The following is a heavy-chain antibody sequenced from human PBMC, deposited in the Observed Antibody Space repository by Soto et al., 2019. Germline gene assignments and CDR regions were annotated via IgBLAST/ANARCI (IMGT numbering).Heavy chain of an antibody. Sequence: QIQLVQSGAEVKKPGASVKVSCKASGYNFFDYGVSWVRQAPGQGLEWMGWVSPKSGNTDYARKVQGRFTMTPEISTSTAYMELRGPISYDTGVYYVARGRTLSSIGPLLVCGQGTLVSVSS. V-gene: IGHV1-18*01. CDR1: GYNFFDYG. J-gene: IGHJ1*01. CDR3: ARGRTLSSIGPLLV. CDR2: VSPKSGNT. D-gene: IGHD1-7*01.